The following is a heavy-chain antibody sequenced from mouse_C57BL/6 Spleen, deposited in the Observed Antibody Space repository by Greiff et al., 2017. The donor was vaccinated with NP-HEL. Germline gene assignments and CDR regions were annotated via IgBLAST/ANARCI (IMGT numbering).Heavy chain of an antibody. J-gene: IGHJ2*01. CDR2: IDPSDSYT. CDR1: GYTFTSYW. V-gene: IGHV1-69*01. Sequence: VQLQQPGAELVIPGASVKLSCKASGYTFTSYWMHWVKQRPGQGLEWIGEIDPSDSYTNYNQKFKGKSTLTVDKSSSTAYMQLSSLTSEDSAVYYCARAYYGNYGGGLDYWGQGTTLTVSS. D-gene: IGHD2-10*01. CDR3: ARAYYGNYGGGLDY.